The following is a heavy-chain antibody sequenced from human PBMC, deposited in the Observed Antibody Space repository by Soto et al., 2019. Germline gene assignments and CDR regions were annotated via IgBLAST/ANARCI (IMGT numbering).Heavy chain of an antibody. CDR1: GVSISSYY. Sequence: SETLSLTCTVSGVSISSYYWIWIRQPPGKGLEWIGYIYHSGSTYYNPSLKSRVTISVDRSKNQFSLKLSSVTAADTAVYYCARVPGPWGQGTLVTVSS. CDR2: IYHSGST. J-gene: IGHJ5*02. CDR3: ARVPGP. V-gene: IGHV4-59*12. D-gene: IGHD3-10*01.